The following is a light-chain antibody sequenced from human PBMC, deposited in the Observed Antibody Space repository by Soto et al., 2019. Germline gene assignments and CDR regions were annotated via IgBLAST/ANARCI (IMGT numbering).Light chain of an antibody. Sequence: IVMTHPPATLSVSPGEIATLSCRASQSISSDVAWYQQKPGQAPRLLIYGASTTATGIPARFSGSGSGTEFTLTISSLQSEDFAVYNCQQYNKWPRTFGQGTKVDIK. J-gene: IGKJ2*01. CDR1: QSISSD. V-gene: IGKV3-15*01. CDR2: GAS. CDR3: QQYNKWPRT.